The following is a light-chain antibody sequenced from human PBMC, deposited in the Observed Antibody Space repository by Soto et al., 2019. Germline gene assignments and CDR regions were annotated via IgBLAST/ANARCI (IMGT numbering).Light chain of an antibody. Sequence: DIQMTQSPSSLSASVGDRVTITCRASQSIRTYLNWYQQKPGKAPKFLIYAASTLQSGVPSRLSGSGSGTDFTLTISSLQPEDFATYYCQQTYSNPRTFGQGNKVEIK. CDR1: QSIRTY. J-gene: IGKJ1*01. CDR3: QQTYSNPRT. V-gene: IGKV1-39*01. CDR2: AAS.